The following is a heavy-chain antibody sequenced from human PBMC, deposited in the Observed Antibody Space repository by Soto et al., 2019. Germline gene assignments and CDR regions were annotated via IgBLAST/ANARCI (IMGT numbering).Heavy chain of an antibody. CDR1: GDSLRNYN. V-gene: IGHV4-59*01. D-gene: IGHD6-13*01. CDR2: SFPSGST. Sequence: GTLTLTCTASGDSLRNYNCSWIRRAAGRGLEWIAYSFPSGSTKYNPSLKSRATISVDTAKNQFSLKLSSVTAADTAVYYCAGKFDSSSWYVLSQKIGGYGMAVWGQGTTVTVSS. CDR3: AGKFDSSSWYVLSQKIGGYGMAV. J-gene: IGHJ6*02.